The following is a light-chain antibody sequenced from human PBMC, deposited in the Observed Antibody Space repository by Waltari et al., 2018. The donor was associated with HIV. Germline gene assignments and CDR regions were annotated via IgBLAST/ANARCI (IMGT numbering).Light chain of an antibody. Sequence: TQPPSVSVSSGHTISVTCTGDKLADKYPCWYQKKPGHPPLLLGYQGSRRHSRIRGGCSASRSSNTSTLTRGGAQPVDEAEYFCQAWDPNSVIFGGGTALSVL. J-gene: IGLJ2*01. CDR2: QGS. CDR3: QAWDPNSVI. CDR1: KLADKY. V-gene: IGLV3-1*01.